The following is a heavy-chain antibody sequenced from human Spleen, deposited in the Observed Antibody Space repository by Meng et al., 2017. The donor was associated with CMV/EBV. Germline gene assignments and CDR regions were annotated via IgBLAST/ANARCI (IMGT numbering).Heavy chain of an antibody. Sequence: GGSLRLSCAASGFTFSNYAMNWVRQAPGKGLEWVSSISASGDSTSYTDSVKGRFTISRDNSRKTLFLGMDSLRAEDTAVYFCAKRGGGSYYYDRYYGMDVWGPGTTVTVSS. D-gene: IGHD1-26*01. CDR2: ISASGDST. V-gene: IGHV3-23*01. J-gene: IGHJ6*02. CDR3: AKRGGGSYYYDRYYGMDV. CDR1: GFTFSNYA.